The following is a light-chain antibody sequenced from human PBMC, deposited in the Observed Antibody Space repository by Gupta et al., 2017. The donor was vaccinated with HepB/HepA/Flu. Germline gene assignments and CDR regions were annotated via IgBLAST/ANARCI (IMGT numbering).Light chain of an antibody. Sequence: DAAWTQAPLSLAVTLGQSASISCRSRQNLLFSDGNTSLHWYQQRPGQSPRRLIYRGSNRDSGVPDRFSGSGSGTDFTLNISRVEAEDVGVYYCGQGKHCPISFGGGTKVDIK. CDR3: GQGKHCPIS. CDR1: QNLLFSDGNTS. CDR2: RGS. V-gene: IGKV2-30*01. J-gene: IGKJ4*01.